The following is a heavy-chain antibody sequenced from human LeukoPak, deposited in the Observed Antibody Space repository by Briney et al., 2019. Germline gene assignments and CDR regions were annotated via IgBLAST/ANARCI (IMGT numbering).Heavy chain of an antibody. CDR3: GKEVLRYFDWLNWFDP. D-gene: IGHD3-9*01. Sequence: GGSLRLSCAASGFTFSSYAMSWVRQAPGKGLEWVSAISGSGGSTYYADSVKGRFTISRDNSKNTLYLQMNSLRAEDTAVYYCGKEVLRYFDWLNWFDPWGQGTLVTVSS. CDR2: ISGSGGST. CDR1: GFTFSSYA. J-gene: IGHJ5*02. V-gene: IGHV3-23*01.